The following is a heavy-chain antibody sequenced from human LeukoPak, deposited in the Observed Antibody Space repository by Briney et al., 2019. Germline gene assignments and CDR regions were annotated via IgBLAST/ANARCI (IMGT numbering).Heavy chain of an antibody. CDR3: ARSPRGNNWNYSGNAFDI. J-gene: IGHJ3*02. V-gene: IGHV4-39*07. D-gene: IGHD1-7*01. CDR2: IYYSGST. Sequence: SETLSLTCTVSGGSISSSSYYWGWIRQPPGKGLEWIGSIYYSGSTYYNPSLKSRVTISVDTSKNQFSLKLGSVTAADTAVYYCARSPRGNNWNYSGNAFDIWGQGTMVTVSS. CDR1: GGSISSSSYY.